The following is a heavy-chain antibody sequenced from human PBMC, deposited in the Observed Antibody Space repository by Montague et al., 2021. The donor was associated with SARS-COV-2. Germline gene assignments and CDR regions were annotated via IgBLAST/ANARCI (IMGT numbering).Heavy chain of an antibody. CDR3: ARLGDGVVPSPILGVGPYYSYYYMDV. Sequence: SETLSLTCAVHGGSFSTYSWNWIRQPPGKGLEWIGEIHHGGSTNXNPPLKSRVTISADTSKNQFSLKLTTVAAADTAVYYCARLGDGVVPSPILGVGPYYSYYYMDVWGKGTTVTVSS. CDR1: GGSFSTYS. CDR2: IHHGGST. V-gene: IGHV4-34*01. D-gene: IGHD3-10*01. J-gene: IGHJ6*03.